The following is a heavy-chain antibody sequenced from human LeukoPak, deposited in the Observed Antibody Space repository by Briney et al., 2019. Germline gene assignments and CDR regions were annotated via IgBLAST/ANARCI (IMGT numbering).Heavy chain of an antibody. CDR2: IYYSGST. CDR1: GGSFSGYY. Sequence: SETLSLTCAVYGGSFSGYYWSWIRQPPGKGLEWIGYIYYSGSTNYNPSLKSRVTMSVDPSKNQFSLKLSSVTAADTAVYYCARLIYSGTYYSFDYWGQGTLVTVSS. CDR3: ARLIYSGTYYSFDY. D-gene: IGHD1-26*01. J-gene: IGHJ4*02. V-gene: IGHV4-59*01.